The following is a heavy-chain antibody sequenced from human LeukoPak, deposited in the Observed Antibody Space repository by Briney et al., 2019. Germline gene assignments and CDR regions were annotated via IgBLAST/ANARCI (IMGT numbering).Heavy chain of an antibody. V-gene: IGHV1-2*02. CDR3: ARDTTRRTFDY. D-gene: IGHD1-1*01. J-gene: IGHJ4*02. Sequence: ASVKVSCKASGYTFTGYYMHWVRQAPGQGLEWMGWINPNSGGTNYAQKFQGRVTMTRDMSTSTVYMELSSLRSEDTAVYYCARDTTRRTFDYWGQGTLVTVSS. CDR2: INPNSGGT. CDR1: GYTFTGYY.